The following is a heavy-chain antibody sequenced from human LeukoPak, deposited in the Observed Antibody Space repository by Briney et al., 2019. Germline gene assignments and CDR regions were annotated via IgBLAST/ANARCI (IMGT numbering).Heavy chain of an antibody. Sequence: GGSLRLSCAASGFTFSSYSMNWVRQAPGKGLEWVSSISSSSSYIYYADSVKGRFTISRDNAKNSLYLQMNSLRADDTAVYYCARVGFKNIAVAGRVFDYWGQGTLVTVSS. CDR3: ARVGFKNIAVAGRVFDY. V-gene: IGHV3-21*01. J-gene: IGHJ4*02. D-gene: IGHD6-19*01. CDR1: GFTFSSYS. CDR2: ISSSSSYI.